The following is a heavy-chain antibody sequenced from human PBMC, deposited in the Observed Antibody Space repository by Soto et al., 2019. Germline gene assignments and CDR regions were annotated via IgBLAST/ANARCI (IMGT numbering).Heavy chain of an antibody. CDR3: ARGRTLITVTSLDY. CDR2: INHSGST. D-gene: IGHD1-20*01. J-gene: IGHJ4*02. CDR1: GGSFSGYY. Sequence: QVQLQQWGAGLLKPSETLSLTCAVYGGSFSGYYWTWIRQPPGKGLEWIGEINHSGSTNYKPSLRSRVTISVDTSKNQLSLKVNSLTAVDTSVYYCARGRTLITVTSLDYWGQGTLVTVSS. V-gene: IGHV4-34*01.